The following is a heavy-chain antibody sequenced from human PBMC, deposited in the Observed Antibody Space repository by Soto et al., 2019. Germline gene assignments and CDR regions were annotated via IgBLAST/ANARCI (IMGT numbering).Heavy chain of an antibody. CDR3: AVLDQLGYCSGGSCYAG. CDR2: ISYDGSNK. CDR1: GFTFSSYA. J-gene: IGHJ4*02. V-gene: IGHV3-30*04. D-gene: IGHD2-15*01. Sequence: QVQLVESGGGVVQPGRSLRLSCAASGFTFSSYAMHWVRQAPGKGLEWVAVISYDGSNKYYADSVKGRFTISRDNSKNTLYLQMNSLRAEDTAVYYCAVLDQLGYCSGGSCYAGWGQGTLVTVSS.